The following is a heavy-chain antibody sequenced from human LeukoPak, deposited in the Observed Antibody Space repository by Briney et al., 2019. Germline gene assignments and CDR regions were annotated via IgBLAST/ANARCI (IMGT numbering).Heavy chain of an antibody. CDR1: GGAISSYY. V-gene: IGHV4-4*07. CDR2: IYTSGST. J-gene: IGHJ4*02. CDR3: ARDTDFDY. D-gene: IGHD4-11*01. Sequence: SETLSLTCTVSGGAISSYYWSWIRQPAGKGLEWIGRIYTSGSTNYNPSLKSRVTMSVEKTKNQFFLQQSSVTAADTAVYYCARDTDFDYWGQGTLVTVSS.